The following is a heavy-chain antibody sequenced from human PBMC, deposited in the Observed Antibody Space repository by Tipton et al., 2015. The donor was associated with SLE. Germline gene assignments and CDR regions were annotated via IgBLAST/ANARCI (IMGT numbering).Heavy chain of an antibody. V-gene: IGHV4-39*01. J-gene: IGHJ4*02. CDR3: AKTSSRYPYFDY. CDR1: GGSISSSSYY. CDR2: IYYSGST. D-gene: IGHD6-13*01. Sequence: TLSLTCTVSGGSISSSSYYWGWIRQPPGKGLEWIGSIYYSGSTYYNPSLKSRVTISVDTSKKQFSLKMSSVTAADTAVYYCAKTSSRYPYFDYWGQGTLVTVSS.